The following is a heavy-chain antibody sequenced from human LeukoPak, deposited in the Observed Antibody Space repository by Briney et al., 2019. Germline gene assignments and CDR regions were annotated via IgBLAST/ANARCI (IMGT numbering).Heavy chain of an antibody. CDR2: ISGSGGST. CDR1: GFTFNSYA. Sequence: GGSLRLSCAASGFTFNSYAMNWVRQAPGKGLEWVSAISGSGGSTFYADSVKGRFTISRDNAKNTVYLQMNSLTAEDTAIYFCARRVFIAAATHFDYWGQGTLVTVSS. D-gene: IGHD6-13*01. V-gene: IGHV3-23*01. CDR3: ARRVFIAAATHFDY. J-gene: IGHJ4*02.